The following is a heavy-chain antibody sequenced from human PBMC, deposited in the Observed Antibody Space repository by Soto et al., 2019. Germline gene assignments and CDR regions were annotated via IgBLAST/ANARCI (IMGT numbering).Heavy chain of an antibody. V-gene: IGHV3-11*06. CDR2: SSNSGTFS. CDR1: GFTFSDYY. Sequence: GGSLRLSCEGSGFTFSDYYISWIRQAPGKGLEWISYSSNSGTFSRYADSVKGRFSISRDNTKNLLYLQMDSLRAEDTAAYYCAKGEVRGIIPSYFDYWGLGTLVTVSS. D-gene: IGHD3-10*01. J-gene: IGHJ4*02. CDR3: AKGEVRGIIPSYFDY.